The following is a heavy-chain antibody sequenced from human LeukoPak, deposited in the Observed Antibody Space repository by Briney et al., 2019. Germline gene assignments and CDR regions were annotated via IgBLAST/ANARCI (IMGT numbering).Heavy chain of an antibody. D-gene: IGHD1-26*01. V-gene: IGHV4-34*01. J-gene: IGHJ4*02. CDR2: INHSGST. CDR1: GGSFSGYY. Sequence: PSETLSLTCAVYGGSFSGYYWSWIRQPPGKGLEWIGEINHSGSTNYNPSLKSRVTISVDTSKNQFSLKLSSVTAADTAVYYCARGLIWEPPFDWGQGTLVTVSS. CDR3: ARGLIWEPPFD.